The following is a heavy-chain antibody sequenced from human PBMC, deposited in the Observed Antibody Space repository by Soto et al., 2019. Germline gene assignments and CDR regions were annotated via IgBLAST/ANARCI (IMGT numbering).Heavy chain of an antibody. CDR3: ARTESDYGDYYFDY. D-gene: IGHD4-17*01. J-gene: IGHJ4*02. CDR2: ISAYNGNT. V-gene: IGHV1-18*01. CDR1: GYTFTSYG. Sequence: ASVKVSCKASGYTFTSYGISWVRQAPGQGLEWMGWISAYNGNTNYAQKLQGRVTMTTDASTSTAYMELRSLGSDDTAVYYCARTESDYGDYYFDYWGQGTLVTVSS.